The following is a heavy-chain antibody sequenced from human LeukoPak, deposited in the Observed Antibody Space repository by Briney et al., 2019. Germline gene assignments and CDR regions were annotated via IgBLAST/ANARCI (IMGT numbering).Heavy chain of an antibody. CDR3: AGDESRIGVAYN. CDR1: GYTFTSYD. CDR2: MNPNSGST. V-gene: IGHV1-2*02. J-gene: IGHJ4*02. D-gene: IGHD6-19*01. Sequence: ASVTVSCKASGYTFTSYDINWVRQATGQGLEWMGWMNPNSGSTNYAQKFQGRVTMTRDTSISTAYLELKRMRPDDPARAYCAGDESRIGVAYNWGQGTLVTVSS.